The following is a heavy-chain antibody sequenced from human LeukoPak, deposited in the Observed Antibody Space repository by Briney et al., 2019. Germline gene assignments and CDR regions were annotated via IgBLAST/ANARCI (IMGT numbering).Heavy chain of an antibody. V-gene: IGHV1-18*04. J-gene: IGHJ5*02. CDR1: GYTFTGYY. Sequence: ASVKVSCKASGYTFTGYYMHWVRQAPGQGLEWMGWISAYNGNTNYAQKLQGRVTMTTDTSTSTAYMELRSLRSDDTAVYYCARDKNGWYRDVHNWFDPWGQGTLVTVSS. CDR3: ARDKNGWYRDVHNWFDP. D-gene: IGHD6-19*01. CDR2: ISAYNGNT.